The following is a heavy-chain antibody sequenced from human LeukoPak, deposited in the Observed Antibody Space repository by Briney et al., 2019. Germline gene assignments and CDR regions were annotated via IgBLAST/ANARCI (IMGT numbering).Heavy chain of an antibody. V-gene: IGHV4-34*12. Sequence: SETLSLTCAVYGGTFSDYYWSWIRQSPGKGLEWIGEVMDSGRTNYTPSLKSRVTISIDTSKNQFSLRLSSMTAADTAVYYCVREHNIVIPTARTCYYYYMDVWGKGTTVTVSS. CDR3: VREHNIVIPTARTCYYYYMDV. J-gene: IGHJ6*03. CDR1: GGTFSDYY. D-gene: IGHD5-12*01. CDR2: VMDSGRT.